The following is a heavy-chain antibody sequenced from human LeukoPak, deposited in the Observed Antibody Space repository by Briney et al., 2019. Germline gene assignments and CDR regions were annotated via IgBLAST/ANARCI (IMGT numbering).Heavy chain of an antibody. J-gene: IGHJ4*02. D-gene: IGHD3-22*01. CDR3: AKRGVAIRVILVGFHKEAYYFDS. Sequence: PGGSLRLSCAVSGITLSNYGMSWVRQAPGKGLEWVAGISGSGGSTSYADSVKGRFTISRDNPRNTLYLQMNSLRAEDTAVYFCAKRGVAIRVILVGFHKEAYYFDSWGQGALVTVSS. CDR1: GITLSNYG. V-gene: IGHV3-23*01. CDR2: ISGSGGST.